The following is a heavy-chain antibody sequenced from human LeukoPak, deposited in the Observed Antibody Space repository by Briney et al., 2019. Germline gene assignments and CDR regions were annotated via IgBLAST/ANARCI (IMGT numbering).Heavy chain of an antibody. V-gene: IGHV3-74*01. J-gene: IGHJ4*02. Sequence: GGSLRLSCAASGFTFSKYWMHWVRHAPGKGLVWVSRINTDGSSTDYADSVKGRFSISRDNAKNTLYLQINSLRAEDTAVYYCARPGYSYGQFEYWSQGALVTVPS. D-gene: IGHD5-18*01. CDR1: GFTFSKYW. CDR2: INTDGSST. CDR3: ARPGYSYGQFEY.